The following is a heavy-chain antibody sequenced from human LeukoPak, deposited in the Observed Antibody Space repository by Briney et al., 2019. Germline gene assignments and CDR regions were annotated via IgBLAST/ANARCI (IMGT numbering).Heavy chain of an antibody. CDR3: ARSAARLRYYYAMDV. Sequence: GGSLRLSCAASGFTFSIYDMHWVRHITGKGLEWVSGIDTAGDTYYPGSMKGRFTISRHNSKNTLYLQMSSLRAEDTAVYFCARSAARLRYYYAMDVWGQGTTVTVCS. V-gene: IGHV3-13*04. J-gene: IGHJ6*02. CDR1: GFTFSIYD. CDR2: IDTAGDT. D-gene: IGHD6-6*01.